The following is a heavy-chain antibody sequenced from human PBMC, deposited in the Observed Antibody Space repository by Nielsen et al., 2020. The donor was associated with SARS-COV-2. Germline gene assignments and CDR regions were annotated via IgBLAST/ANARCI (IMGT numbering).Heavy chain of an antibody. D-gene: IGHD6-19*01. CDR3: ATSPYSSGWYYFDY. CDR2: IYPGDSDT. CDR1: GYSFTSYW. Sequence: KVSCKGSGYSFTSYWIGWVRQMPGKGLEWMGIIYPGDSDTRYSPSFQGQVTISADKSISTAYLQWSSLKASDTAMYCCATSPYSSGWYYFDYWGQGTLVTVSS. J-gene: IGHJ4*02. V-gene: IGHV5-51*01.